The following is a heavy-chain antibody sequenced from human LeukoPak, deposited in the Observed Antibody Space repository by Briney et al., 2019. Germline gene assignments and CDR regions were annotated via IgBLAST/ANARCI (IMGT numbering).Heavy chain of an antibody. D-gene: IGHD3-22*01. CDR3: ARYTRGLVITAFDY. CDR1: GGSISSSSYY. J-gene: IGHJ4*02. CDR2: IYYSGST. Sequence: SETLSLTCTVSGGSISSSSYYWGWIRQPPGKGLEWIGSIYYSGSTYYNPSLKSRVTISVDTSKNQFSLKLSSVTAADTAVYYCARYTRGLVITAFDYWGQGTLVTVSS. V-gene: IGHV4-39*01.